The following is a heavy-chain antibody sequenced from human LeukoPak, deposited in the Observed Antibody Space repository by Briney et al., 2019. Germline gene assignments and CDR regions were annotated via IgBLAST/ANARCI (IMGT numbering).Heavy chain of an antibody. D-gene: IGHD6-13*01. CDR3: AREWQGGIAAAGTRIEGDY. V-gene: IGHV3-7*01. CDR2: IKQDGSEK. J-gene: IGHJ4*02. CDR1: GFSVSGYW. Sequence: GGSLRLSCAVSGFSVSGYWMTWVRQAPGKGLEWVANIKQDGSEKNYVDSVKCRFTISRDNAKNSLFLQMNSLRVEDTAVYYCAREWQGGIAAAGTRIEGDYWGQGTLVAVSS.